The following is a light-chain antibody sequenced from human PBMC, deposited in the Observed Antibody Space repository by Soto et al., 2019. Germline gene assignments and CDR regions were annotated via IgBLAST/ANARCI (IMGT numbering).Light chain of an antibody. CDR3: QHCFTAPYT. V-gene: IGKV1-33*01. CDR1: QDISNR. J-gene: IGKJ2*01. CDR2: DAS. Sequence: DIQMTQSPSSLSASVGDRITITCQASQDISNRLNWYHQKPGKAPNLLIYDASNLAAGVPSGFSGSRSGTDFTFSISSLQPEDIGTYYCQHCFTAPYTFGQGTKVDIK.